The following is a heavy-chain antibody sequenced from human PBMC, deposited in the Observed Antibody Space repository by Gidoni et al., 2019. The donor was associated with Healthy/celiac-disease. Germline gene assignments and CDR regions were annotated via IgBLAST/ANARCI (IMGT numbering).Heavy chain of an antibody. J-gene: IGHJ4*02. CDR1: GFTFSSYG. D-gene: IGHD5-12*01. CDR2: ISYDGSNK. Sequence: QVQLVESGGGVVQPGRSLRLSCAASGFTFSSYGMHWVRQAPGKGLEWVAVISYDGSNKYYADSVKGRFTISRDNSKNTLYLQMNSLRAEDTAVYYCAKSRSGYDYDIIDYWGQGTLVTVSS. CDR3: AKSRSGYDYDIIDY. V-gene: IGHV3-30*18.